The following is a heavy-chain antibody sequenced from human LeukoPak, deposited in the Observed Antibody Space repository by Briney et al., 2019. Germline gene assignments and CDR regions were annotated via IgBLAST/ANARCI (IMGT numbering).Heavy chain of an antibody. J-gene: IGHJ5*02. Sequence: GGSLRLSCAASGFTFTTYAMTWVRQAPGKGLEWVSAISGSGGSTYYADSVKGRFTISRDNAKKSLYLQMNSLRAEDTAVYYCARRVVVPAISNWFDPWGQGTLVTVSS. CDR2: ISGSGGST. CDR1: GFTFTTYA. V-gene: IGHV3-23*01. D-gene: IGHD2-2*01. CDR3: ARRVVVPAISNWFDP.